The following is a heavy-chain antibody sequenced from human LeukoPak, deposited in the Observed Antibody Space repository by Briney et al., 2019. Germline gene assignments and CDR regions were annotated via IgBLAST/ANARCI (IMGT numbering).Heavy chain of an antibody. CDR1: GYTFTGYY. D-gene: IGHD3-10*01. J-gene: IGHJ5*02. CDR2: INPNSGGT. Sequence: ASVKVSCKASGYTFTGYYMHWVRQAPGQGLEWMGWINPNSGGTNYAQKFQGRVTMTRDTSISTAYMELSRLRSDDTAVYYCATGPITMVRGGSWFDPWGQGTLVTVSS. V-gene: IGHV1-2*02. CDR3: ATGPITMVRGGSWFDP.